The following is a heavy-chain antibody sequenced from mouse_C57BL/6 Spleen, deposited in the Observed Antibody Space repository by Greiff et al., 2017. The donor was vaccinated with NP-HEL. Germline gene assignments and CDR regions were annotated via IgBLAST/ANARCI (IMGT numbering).Heavy chain of an antibody. CDR2: IYPGSGST. D-gene: IGHD1-1*01. J-gene: IGHJ1*03. V-gene: IGHV1-55*01. CDR1: GYTFTSYW. CDR3: VRSAITTVVADWYFDV. Sequence: QVQLQQPGAELVKPGASVKMSCKASGYTFTSYWITWVKQRPGQGLEWIGDIYPGSGSTNYNEKFKSKATLTVDTSSSTAYMQLSSLTSEDSAVYYCVRSAITTVVADWYFDVWGTGTTVTVSS.